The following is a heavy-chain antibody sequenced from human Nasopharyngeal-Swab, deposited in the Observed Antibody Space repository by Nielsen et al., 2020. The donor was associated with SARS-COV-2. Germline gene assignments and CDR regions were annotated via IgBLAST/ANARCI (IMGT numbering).Heavy chain of an antibody. CDR1: GGSVSSGSYY. V-gene: IGHV4-61*01. CDR3: ARDPRVTTVTIWGGYYYGMDV. CDR2: IYYSGST. Sequence: SETLSLTCTVSGGSVSSGSYYWSWIRQPPGKGLEWIGYIYYSGSTNYNPSLKSRVPISVDTSKNQFSLTLSSVPAADTAVYYCARDPRVTTVTIWGGYYYGMDVWGQGTTVTVSS. D-gene: IGHD4-17*01. J-gene: IGHJ6*02.